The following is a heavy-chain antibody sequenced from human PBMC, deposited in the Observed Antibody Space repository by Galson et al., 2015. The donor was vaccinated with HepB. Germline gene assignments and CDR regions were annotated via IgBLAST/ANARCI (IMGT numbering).Heavy chain of an antibody. CDR3: AKDMGSSSPSPLFYY. V-gene: IGHV3-9*01. D-gene: IGHD6-13*01. Sequence: SLRLSCAASGFTFDDYAMHWVRQAPGKGLEWVSVISWNSGSIGYADSVKGRFTISRDNAKNSLYLQMNSLRAEDTALYYCAKDMGSSSPSPLFYYWGQGTLVTVSS. CDR2: ISWNSGSI. CDR1: GFTFDDYA. J-gene: IGHJ4*02.